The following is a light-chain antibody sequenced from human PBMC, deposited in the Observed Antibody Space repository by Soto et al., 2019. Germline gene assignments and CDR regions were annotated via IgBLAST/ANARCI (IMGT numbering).Light chain of an antibody. J-gene: IGKJ3*01. CDR2: GAS. CDR1: QSVSSSY. CDR3: QCYSDPPPAV. V-gene: IGKV3D-15*01. Sequence: EIVMTQSPDTLSVSPGEGATLSCRASQSVSSSYLAWYQQKPGQAPRLLIYGASTRATGIPARFSGSGSGTEFTLTISSLQSEDFAVYYCQCYSDPPPAVFGPGTKVD.